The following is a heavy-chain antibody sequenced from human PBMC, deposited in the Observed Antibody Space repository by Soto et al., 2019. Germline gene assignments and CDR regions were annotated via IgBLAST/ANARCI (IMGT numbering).Heavy chain of an antibody. J-gene: IGHJ4*02. CDR1: GGTFSSYT. Sequence: GASVKVSCKASGGTFSSYTISWVRQAPGQGLEWMGRIIPILGIANYAQKFQGRVTMTGDNSISTAYMELSSLRSEDTAVYYCARGLASHDYGDYRIIDYWGQGTLVTVSS. D-gene: IGHD4-17*01. CDR3: ARGLASHDYGDYRIIDY. V-gene: IGHV1-69*02. CDR2: IIPILGIA.